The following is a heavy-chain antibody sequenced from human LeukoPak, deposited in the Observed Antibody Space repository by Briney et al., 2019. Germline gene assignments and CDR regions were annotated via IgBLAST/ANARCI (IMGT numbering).Heavy chain of an antibody. CDR2: ISGSGGST. CDR3: AKGQTANWFDP. V-gene: IGHV3-23*01. CDR1: GFTFSSYA. J-gene: IGHJ5*02. Sequence: GGSLRLSCAASGFTFSSYAMSWVRRAPGKGLEWVSAISGSGGSTYYADSVKGRFPISRDNSKNTLYLQMNSLRAEDTAVYYCAKGQTANWFDPWGQGTLVTVSS. D-gene: IGHD5-18*01.